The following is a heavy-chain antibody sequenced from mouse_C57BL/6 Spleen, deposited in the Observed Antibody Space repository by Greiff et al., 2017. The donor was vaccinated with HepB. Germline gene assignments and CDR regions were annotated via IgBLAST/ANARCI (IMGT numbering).Heavy chain of an antibody. Sequence: EVKLMESGEGLVKPGGSLKLSCAASGFTFSSYAMSWVRQTPEKRLEWVAYISSGGDYIYYADTVKGRFTISRDNARNTLYLQMNSLKSEDTAMYYCTRDRGDDGYVPFAYWGQGTLVTVSA. CDR1: GFTFSSYA. J-gene: IGHJ3*01. CDR2: ISSGGDYI. V-gene: IGHV5-9-1*02. D-gene: IGHD2-3*01. CDR3: TRDRGDDGYVPFAY.